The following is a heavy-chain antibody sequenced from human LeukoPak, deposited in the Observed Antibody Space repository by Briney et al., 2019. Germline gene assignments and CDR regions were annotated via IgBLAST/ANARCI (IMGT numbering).Heavy chain of an antibody. Sequence: GGSLRLSCAASGFTFSSYWMSWVRQAPGKGLEWVANIKQDGSEKYYVDSVKGRFTISRDNTKNSLYLQMNSLRAEDTAVYYCARGTSGSYLEGAFDIWGQGTMVTVSS. J-gene: IGHJ3*02. CDR3: ARGTSGSYLEGAFDI. CDR2: IKQDGSEK. D-gene: IGHD1-26*01. V-gene: IGHV3-7*03. CDR1: GFTFSSYW.